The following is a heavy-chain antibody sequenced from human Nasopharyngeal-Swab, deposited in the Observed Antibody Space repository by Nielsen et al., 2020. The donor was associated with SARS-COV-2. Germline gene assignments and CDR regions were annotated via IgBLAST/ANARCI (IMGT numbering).Heavy chain of an antibody. CDR2: INHSGST. V-gene: IGHV4-34*01. Sequence: GSLRLSCTYKGASFTGIFWNWVRQPPGKGLEWIGEINHSGSTNYNPSLKSRVTISVDTSKNQFSLKLSSVTAADTAVYYCARGESYDYVWEKWGQGTLVTVSS. J-gene: IGHJ4*02. D-gene: IGHD3-16*01. CDR1: GASFTGIF. CDR3: ARGESYDYVWEK.